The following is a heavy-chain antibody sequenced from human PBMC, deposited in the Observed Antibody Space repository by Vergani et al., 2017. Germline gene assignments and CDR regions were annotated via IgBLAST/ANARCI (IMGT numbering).Heavy chain of an antibody. Sequence: QVQLQKSGPGLVKPSETLSLTCTVSGYSISSGYYWGWIRQPPGKGLEWIGSIYHSGSTYYNPSLKSRVTISVDTSKNQFSLKLSSVTAADTAVYYCARERVVVAAKGNNWFDPWGQGTLVTVSS. CDR3: ARERVVVAAKGNNWFDP. CDR1: GYSISSGYY. CDR2: IYHSGST. J-gene: IGHJ5*02. V-gene: IGHV4-38-2*02. D-gene: IGHD2-15*01.